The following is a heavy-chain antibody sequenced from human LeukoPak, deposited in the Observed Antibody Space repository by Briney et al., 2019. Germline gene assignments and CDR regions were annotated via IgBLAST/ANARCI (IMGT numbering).Heavy chain of an antibody. Sequence: GGSLRLSCAASGLTFSSYGMHWVRQAPGKGLEWVAFIRYDGSNKYYADSVKGRFTISRDNSKNTLYLQMNSLRAEDTAVYYCAKEGETVTSLDYWGQGTLVTVSS. D-gene: IGHD4-11*01. CDR3: AKEGETVTSLDY. J-gene: IGHJ4*02. CDR1: GLTFSSYG. V-gene: IGHV3-30*02. CDR2: IRYDGSNK.